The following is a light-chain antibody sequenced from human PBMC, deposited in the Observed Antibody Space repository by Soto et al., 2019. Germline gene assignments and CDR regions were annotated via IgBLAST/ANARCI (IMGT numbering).Light chain of an antibody. Sequence: QSALTQPASVSGSPGQSITISCTGTSSDVGNYIFVSWYRQHPGKAPKLMIYDINNRPSGISARFSGSKSGNTASLTISGLQPEDTALYYCCSYTRSGTLSFGGGTKLTVL. CDR1: SSDVGNYIF. CDR3: CSYTRSGTLS. V-gene: IGLV2-14*01. J-gene: IGLJ2*01. CDR2: DIN.